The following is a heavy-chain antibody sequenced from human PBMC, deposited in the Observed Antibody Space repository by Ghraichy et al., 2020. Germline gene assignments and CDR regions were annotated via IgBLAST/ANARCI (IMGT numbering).Heavy chain of an antibody. J-gene: IGHJ5*02. CDR2: IYYSGSR. CDR1: GGSISTFY. V-gene: IGHV4-59*01. Sequence: SETLSLTCTFSGGSISTFYWSWIRQPPGKGLEWIAYIYYSGSRNYNPSLSSRAAISVDTSKNQFSLQLRSVTAADTAVYYCARGSFTAAGTFDNWGQGTLVTVSS. CDR3: ARGSFTAAGTFDN. D-gene: IGHD6-13*01.